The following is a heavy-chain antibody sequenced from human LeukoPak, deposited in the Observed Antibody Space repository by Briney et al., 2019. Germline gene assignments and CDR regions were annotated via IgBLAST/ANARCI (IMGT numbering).Heavy chain of an antibody. D-gene: IGHD3-10*01. CDR1: GGSISSYY. J-gene: IGHJ4*02. V-gene: IGHV4-39*01. CDR2: IYYSGST. CDR3: ARHWLDSGTPDRFDY. Sequence: SETLSLTCTVSGGSISSYYWGWIRQPPGKGLEWIGSIYYSGSTYYNPSLKSRVTISVDTSKNQFSLKLSSVTAADTAVYYCARHWLDSGTPDRFDYWGQGTLVTVSS.